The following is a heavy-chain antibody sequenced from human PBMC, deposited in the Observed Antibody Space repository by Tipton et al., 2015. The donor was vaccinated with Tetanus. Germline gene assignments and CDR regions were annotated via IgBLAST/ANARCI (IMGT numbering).Heavy chain of an antibody. D-gene: IGHD3/OR15-3a*01. CDR1: GFTFSSYE. V-gene: IGHV3-48*03. CDR2: ISSSGSTI. J-gene: IGHJ3*02. CDR3: ARDGLGYDAGAFDI. Sequence: SLRLSCAASGFTFSSYEMNWVRQAPGKGLEWVSYISSSGSTIYYADSVKGRFTISRDNAKNSLYLQMNSLRAEDTAVYYCARDGLGYDAGAFDIWGQGTMVTVSS.